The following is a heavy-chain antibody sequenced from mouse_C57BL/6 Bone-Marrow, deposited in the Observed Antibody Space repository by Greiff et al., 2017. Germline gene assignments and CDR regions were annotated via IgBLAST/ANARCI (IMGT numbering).Heavy chain of an antibody. J-gene: IGHJ1*03. CDR3: ARDGSRYFDV. V-gene: IGHV1-64*01. CDR1: GYTFTSYW. CDR2: IHPNSGST. D-gene: IGHD1-1*01. Sequence: QVQLQQPGAELVKPGASVKLSCKASGYTFTSYWMHWVKQRPGQDLEWIGMIHPNSGSTNYNEKFKSKATLTVDKSSSTAYMQLSSLTSEDSAVYYCARDGSRYFDVWGTGTTVTVSS.